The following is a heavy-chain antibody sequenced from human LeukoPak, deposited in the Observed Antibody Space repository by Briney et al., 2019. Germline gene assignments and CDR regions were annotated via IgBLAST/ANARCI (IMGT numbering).Heavy chain of an antibody. J-gene: IGHJ4*02. CDR1: GFPFSTYW. CDR2: IKKDGSEK. V-gene: IGHV3-7*05. Sequence: GGSLRLSCAASGFPFSTYWMSWVRQAPGKGLEWVANIKKDGSEKYYVDSVEGRFTISRDNAKNSLYLQMNSLRAEDTAVYYCASQSSGLFAYWGQGTLVTVSS. D-gene: IGHD3-10*01. CDR3: ASQSSGLFAY.